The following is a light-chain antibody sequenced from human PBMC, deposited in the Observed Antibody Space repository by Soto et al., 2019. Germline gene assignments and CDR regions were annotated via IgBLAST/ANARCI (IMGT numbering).Light chain of an antibody. CDR2: DAS. J-gene: IGKJ4*01. CDR3: QQYGSSPLT. Sequence: EVVLTQSPATLSLSPGERATLSCGASHSVSSSYLAWYQQKPGLAPRLLIYDASSRATGIPERFSGSGSGTDFTLTISRLEPEDFAVYYCQQYGSSPLTFGGGTKVDIK. CDR1: HSVSSSY. V-gene: IGKV3D-20*01.